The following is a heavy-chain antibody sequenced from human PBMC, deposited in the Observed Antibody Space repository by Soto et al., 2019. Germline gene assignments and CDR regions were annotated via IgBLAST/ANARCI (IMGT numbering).Heavy chain of an antibody. J-gene: IGHJ4*02. CDR1: GFTFSKFW. Sequence: GSLRLSCAASGFTFSKFWMTWVRQAPGRGLEWVASIKQDGSEKYYVDSVKGRFTISRDNAKNSLYLQMNSLRAEDTAVYYCARDLDFGDYALDYWGQGTLVTVSS. CDR2: IKQDGSEK. D-gene: IGHD4-17*01. V-gene: IGHV3-7*01. CDR3: ARDLDFGDYALDY.